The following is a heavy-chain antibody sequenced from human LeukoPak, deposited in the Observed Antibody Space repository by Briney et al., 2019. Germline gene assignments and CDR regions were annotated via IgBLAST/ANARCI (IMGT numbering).Heavy chain of an antibody. Sequence: ASVKVSCKSSGYTFTGYYMHWVRPAPGQRLAWMGWINPKSGGTNYAQKFQGRVTMTRDTSISTAYMELSRLRSDDTAVYYCARSDYGDYVFSYWGQGTLVTVSS. CDR3: ARSDYGDYVFSY. CDR1: GYTFTGYY. V-gene: IGHV1-2*02. J-gene: IGHJ4*02. CDR2: INPKSGGT. D-gene: IGHD4-17*01.